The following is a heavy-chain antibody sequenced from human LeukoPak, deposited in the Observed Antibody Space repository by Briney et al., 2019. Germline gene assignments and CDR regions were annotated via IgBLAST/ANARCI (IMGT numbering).Heavy chain of an antibody. CDR1: GYTFTGYH. V-gene: IGHV1-2*06. CDR2: INPNSGGT. CDR3: AKDKGVSSGWYVGFDP. D-gene: IGHD6-19*01. Sequence: ASVKVSCKASGYTFTGYHMHWVRQAPGQGLEWMGRINPNSGGTNYAQKFQGRVTMTRDTSISTAYMELSRLRSDDTAVYYCAKDKGVSSGWYVGFDPWGQGTLVTVSS. J-gene: IGHJ5*02.